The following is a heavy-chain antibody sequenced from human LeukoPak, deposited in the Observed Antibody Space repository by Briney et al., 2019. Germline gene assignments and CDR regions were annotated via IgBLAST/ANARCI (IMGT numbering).Heavy chain of an antibody. D-gene: IGHD5-12*01. V-gene: IGHV1-24*01. CDR3: ATGRWGSGYELQYDY. CDR1: GYILTELS. J-gene: IGHJ4*02. Sequence: ASVKVSCKVSGYILTELSIHWVRQAPGKGLEWMGGFDPEDGETIYAQKFQGRVTMTEDTSTDTAYMELSSLRSEDTAVYYCATGRWGSGYELQYDYWGQGTLVTVSS. CDR2: FDPEDGET.